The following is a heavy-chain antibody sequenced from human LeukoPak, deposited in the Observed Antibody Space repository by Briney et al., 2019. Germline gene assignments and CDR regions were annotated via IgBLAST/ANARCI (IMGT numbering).Heavy chain of an antibody. CDR1: GYTFTSYY. V-gene: IGHV1-46*01. CDR2: INPSGGST. CDR3: ARVPRRRGYYYYGMDV. J-gene: IGHJ6*02. Sequence: ASVKVSCKASGYTFTSYYMHWVRQAPGQGLEWMGIINPSGGSTSYAQKFQGGVTMTRDTSTSTVYMELSSLRSEDTAVYYCARVPRRRGYYYYGMDVWGQGTTVTVSS.